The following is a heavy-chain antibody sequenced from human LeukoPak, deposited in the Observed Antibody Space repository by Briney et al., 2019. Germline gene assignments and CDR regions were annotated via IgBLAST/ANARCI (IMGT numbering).Heavy chain of an antibody. CDR2: IWYDGSNK. CDR1: GFTFSSYG. D-gene: IGHD3-22*01. Sequence: GRSLRLSCAASGFTFSSYGMHWVRQAPGKGLEWVAVIWYDGSNKYYADSVKGRFTISRDNSKNTLYLQMNSLRAEDTAVYYCARDPGTYYYDSSGYYDYWGQGTLVTVSS. J-gene: IGHJ4*02. V-gene: IGHV3-33*01. CDR3: ARDPGTYYYDSSGYYDY.